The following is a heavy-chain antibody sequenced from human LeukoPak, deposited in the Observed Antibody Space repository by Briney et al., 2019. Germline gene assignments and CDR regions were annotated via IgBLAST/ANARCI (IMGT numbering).Heavy chain of an antibody. CDR3: ARGYSLSDYYDNSGSDY. D-gene: IGHD3-22*01. V-gene: IGHV1-2*02. CDR2: IKPNIGDT. Sequence: ASVKVSCKTSGYTFSGYYIHWVRQAPGQGLEWMGCIKPNIGDTKYAQKFQGRVTMTRDTSISTAYTELRRLRSDDTAMYYCARGYSLSDYYDNSGSDYWGQGTLVTVSS. CDR1: GYTFSGYY. J-gene: IGHJ4*02.